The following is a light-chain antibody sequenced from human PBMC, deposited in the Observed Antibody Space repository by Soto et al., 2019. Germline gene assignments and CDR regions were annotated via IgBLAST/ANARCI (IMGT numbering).Light chain of an antibody. CDR3: LQHNNYPRT. CDR1: QGSSNS. V-gene: IGKV1-17*03. CDR2: AAS. Sequence: DIQMTQSPPDMSASVGVGVTISCRSMQGSSNSLAWFQQKPGQVPKRLMYAASSLQSGVPPRFNGRGSGTEFTLTISNLQPEDSATYYFLQHNNYPRTFGQGNKVEI. J-gene: IGKJ1*01.